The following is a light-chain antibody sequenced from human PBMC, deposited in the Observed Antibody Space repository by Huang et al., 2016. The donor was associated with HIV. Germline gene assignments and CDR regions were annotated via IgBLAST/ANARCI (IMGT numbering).Light chain of an antibody. Sequence: EIVLTQSPGTLSLSPGKRATLSCRASHSVSSSYLAWYQQNPGQAPRLLLYGASNRATDIPDRFSGSGSGTDFALTINRLEPEDFAVYYCQQYGSSPYTFGQGTKLEIK. CDR2: GAS. CDR1: HSVSSSY. CDR3: QQYGSSPYT. J-gene: IGKJ2*01. V-gene: IGKV3-20*01.